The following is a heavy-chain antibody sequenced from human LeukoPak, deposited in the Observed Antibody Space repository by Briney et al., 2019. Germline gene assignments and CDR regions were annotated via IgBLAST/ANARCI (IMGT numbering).Heavy chain of an antibody. Sequence: GGSLRLSCAASGFTFRDYYMSWIRQAPGKGLEWVSYISSSGTIIYYADSVKGRFTISRDNAKNSLYLQMNSLRAEDTAVYFCAKDQFYDSSGVFDYWGQGALVTVSS. CDR3: AKDQFYDSSGVFDY. CDR2: ISSSGTII. V-gene: IGHV3-11*04. CDR1: GFTFRDYY. D-gene: IGHD3-22*01. J-gene: IGHJ4*02.